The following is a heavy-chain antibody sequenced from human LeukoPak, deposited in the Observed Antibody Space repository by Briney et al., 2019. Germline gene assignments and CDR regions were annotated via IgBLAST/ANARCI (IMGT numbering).Heavy chain of an antibody. CDR1: GGSISSYY. J-gene: IGHJ3*02. V-gene: IGHV4-59*01. D-gene: IGHD3-22*01. CDR3: ARDFEKTYYYDSSGYGTSFDI. Sequence: PSETLSLTCTVSGGSISSYYWSWIRQPPGKGLEWIGYIYYSGSTNYNPSLKSRVTISVDTSKNQFSLKLSSVTAADTAVYYCARDFEKTYYYDSSGYGTSFDIWGQGTMVTVSS. CDR2: IYYSGST.